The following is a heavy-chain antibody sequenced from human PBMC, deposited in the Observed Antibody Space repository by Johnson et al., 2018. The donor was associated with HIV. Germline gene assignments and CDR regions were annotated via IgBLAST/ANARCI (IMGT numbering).Heavy chain of an antibody. CDR1: GFTFDDYA. CDR3: AKDRGVAGPLDAFDI. D-gene: IGHD6-19*01. V-gene: IGHV3-9*01. Sequence: VQLVESGGGLVQPGRSLRLSCAASGFTFDDYAMHWVRQAPGKGLEWVSGISWNSGSIGYADSVKGRFTISRDNAKNSLYPQMNSLRAEDTALYYCAKDRGVAGPLDAFDIWGQGTMVTVSS. CDR2: ISWNSGSI. J-gene: IGHJ3*02.